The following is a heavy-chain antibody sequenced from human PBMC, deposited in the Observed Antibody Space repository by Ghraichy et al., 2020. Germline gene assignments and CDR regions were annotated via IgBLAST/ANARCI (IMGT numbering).Heavy chain of an antibody. CDR2: IKEDGSEI. D-gene: IGHD2-2*01. Sequence: GGSLRLSCVASGFTFSDFWMVWVRQAPGKGLEWVANIKEDGSEIHYMDSVQGRFTISRDNAKNSLYLQMNDLRAEDTAVYYCTRIPYCTRSTCFAFDFWGPGTRVSVSS. V-gene: IGHV3-7*04. CDR1: GFTFSDFW. J-gene: IGHJ4*02. CDR3: TRIPYCTRSTCFAFDF.